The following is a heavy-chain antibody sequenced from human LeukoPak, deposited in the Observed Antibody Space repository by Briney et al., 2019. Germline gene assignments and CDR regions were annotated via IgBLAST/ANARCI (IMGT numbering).Heavy chain of an antibody. V-gene: IGHV4-59*02. D-gene: IGHD3-3*01. CDR3: ARAQYYDFWSGYYLFDY. Sequence: PSETLSLTCSVSGDSVYWSWVRQSPGKGLQWIGTVYYSGSTNYNPSLKSRVTISVDTSKNQFSLKLSSVTAADTAVYYCARAQYYDFWSGYYLFDYWGQGTLVTVSS. CDR1: GDSVY. J-gene: IGHJ4*02. CDR2: VYYSGST.